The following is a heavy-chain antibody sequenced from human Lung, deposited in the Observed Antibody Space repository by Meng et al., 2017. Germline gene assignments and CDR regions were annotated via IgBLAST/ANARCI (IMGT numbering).Heavy chain of an antibody. Sequence: QAQLQQSGAGPVTPPHLLSLTCACSGDSVSCSRADWNWIRQSPARGLEWLGRTYHRSKWNSDYATSVRSSITINADKSKHQFSLRLNSLTPEATAVYDSTGVGHKNGFDSWGQGTLVTVSS. V-gene: IGHV6-1*01. CDR2: TYHRSKWNS. CDR3: TGVGHKNGFDS. D-gene: IGHD2-21*01. CDR1: GDSVSCSRAD. J-gene: IGHJ5*01.